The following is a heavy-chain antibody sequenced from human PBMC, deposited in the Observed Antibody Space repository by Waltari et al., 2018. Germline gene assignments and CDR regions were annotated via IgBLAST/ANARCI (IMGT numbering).Heavy chain of an antibody. Sequence: QVHMVQSGAEVKTPGASVKVSCKASAYNVSTYGLTWVRQAPGQGLEWLGWISAHDGNTNYAPSLQDRVTLTTDTSTYTAYMELNSLRPDDTAVYYCATAVGGNMEFDSWGHGSLVTVSS. D-gene: IGHD6-19*01. CDR2: ISAHDGNT. CDR1: AYNVSTYG. V-gene: IGHV1-18*01. J-gene: IGHJ4*01. CDR3: ATAVGGNMEFDS.